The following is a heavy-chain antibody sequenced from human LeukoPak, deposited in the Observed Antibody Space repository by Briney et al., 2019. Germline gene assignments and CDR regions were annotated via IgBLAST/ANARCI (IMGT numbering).Heavy chain of an antibody. V-gene: IGHV3-11*05. CDR2: ISSSSSYT. CDR3: ARGFLTRNVFGY. Sequence: PGGPLRLSCAASGLTLSDYYMSWIRQAPGKGREWVSYISSSSSYTNYAAPVKGRFTISRDNAKNSLYLQMNSLRAEDTAVYYCARGFLTRNVFGYWGQGTLVTVSS. J-gene: IGHJ4*02. CDR1: GLTLSDYY. D-gene: IGHD1-1*01.